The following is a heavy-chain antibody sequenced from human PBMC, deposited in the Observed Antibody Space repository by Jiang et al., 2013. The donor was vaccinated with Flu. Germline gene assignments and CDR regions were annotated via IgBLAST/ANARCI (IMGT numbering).Heavy chain of an antibody. J-gene: IGHJ3*02. V-gene: IGHV3-30-3*01. Sequence: QLVESGGGVVQPGRSLRLSCAASGFTFSSYAMHWVRQAPGKGLEWVAVISYDGSNKYYADSVKGRFTISRDNSKNTLYLQMNSLRAEDTAVYYCAETIYGDYSDAFDIWGQGTMVTVSS. CDR1: GFTFSSYA. D-gene: IGHD4-17*01. CDR2: ISYDGSNK. CDR3: AETIYGDYSDAFDI.